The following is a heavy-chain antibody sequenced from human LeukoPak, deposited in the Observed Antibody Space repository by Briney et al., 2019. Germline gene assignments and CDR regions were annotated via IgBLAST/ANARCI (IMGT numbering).Heavy chain of an antibody. CDR3: ARDQVGPAGY. V-gene: IGHV4-59*01. D-gene: IGHD6-13*01. Sequence: SEALSLTCTVSGGSITTYWTWIRQPPGKGLEWIGHINYSGSTKYSPSLKSRVTMSIDTSNNQFSLRLTSVTAADTAVYYCARDQVGPAGYWGQGTLVTVSS. CDR1: GGSITTY. CDR2: INYSGST. J-gene: IGHJ4*02.